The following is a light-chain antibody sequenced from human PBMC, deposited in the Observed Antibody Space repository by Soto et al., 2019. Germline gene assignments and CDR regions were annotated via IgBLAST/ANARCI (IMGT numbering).Light chain of an antibody. CDR2: GAS. Sequence: EILMKQSPATLSVSPGERVILSCRASQSVGSTLDWYQQKPGQAPRLLIRGASTRATGVPARFSGSGSGTEFTLTISRLQSEDFAVYYCQQYSTSLTFGGGTTLEIK. CDR3: QQYSTSLT. J-gene: IGKJ4*02. CDR1: QSVGST. V-gene: IGKV3-15*01.